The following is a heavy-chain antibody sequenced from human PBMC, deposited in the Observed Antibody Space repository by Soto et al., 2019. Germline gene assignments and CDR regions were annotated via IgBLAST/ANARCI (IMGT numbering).Heavy chain of an antibody. V-gene: IGHV1-8*01. CDR1: GYTFTDYD. CDR3: STWCRDGWYNGFF. D-gene: IGHD6-19*01. Sequence: QVQLVQSGAEVKTPGASVKVSCKASGYTFTDYDINWVRQAPGQGLEWVGRMNPSSGKTDYAQNFQARVTMTRDTIISTAYRELSKLGYEDTAVFYCSTWCRDGWYNGFFWGQGTVVTVAS. CDR2: MNPSSGKT. J-gene: IGHJ4*02.